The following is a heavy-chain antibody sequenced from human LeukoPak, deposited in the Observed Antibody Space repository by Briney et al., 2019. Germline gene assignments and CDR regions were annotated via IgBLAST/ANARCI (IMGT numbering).Heavy chain of an antibody. CDR3: ARLSRIAAAMIRGKGFDP. CDR1: GGSFSGYY. Sequence: PSETLSLTCAVYGGSFSGYYWSWLRQPPGKGLEWIGEMNHSGSTNYNPSLKSRVTISVDTSKNHFSLKLSSVTAADTAVYYCARLSRIAAAMIRGKGFDPWGQGTLVTVSS. V-gene: IGHV4-34*01. J-gene: IGHJ5*02. D-gene: IGHD6-13*01. CDR2: MNHSGST.